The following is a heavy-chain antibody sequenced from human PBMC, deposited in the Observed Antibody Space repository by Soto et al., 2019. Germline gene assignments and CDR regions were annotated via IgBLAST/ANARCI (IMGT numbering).Heavy chain of an antibody. CDR2: IYPGDSDT. D-gene: IGHD1-1*01. CDR1: GYSFTSYW. V-gene: IGHV5-51*01. CDR3: VRKKEAQRGAFDI. J-gene: IGHJ3*02. Sequence: PGESLKISCKGSGYSFTSYWIGWVRQMPGKGLEWMGIIYPGDSDTRYSPSFQGQVTISADKSISTAYLQWSSLKASDTAMYYCVRKKEAQRGAFDICGQGKMVTVSS.